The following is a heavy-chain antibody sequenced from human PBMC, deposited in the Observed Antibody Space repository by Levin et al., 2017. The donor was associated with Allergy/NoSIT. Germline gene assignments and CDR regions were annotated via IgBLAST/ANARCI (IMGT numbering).Heavy chain of an antibody. CDR1: GGTFATDT. CDR2: IIPAYDIR. V-gene: IGHV1-69*02. D-gene: IGHD2-2*01. J-gene: IGHJ4*02. Sequence: ASVKVSCKTSGGTFATDTITWVRQAPGRGLEWMGRIIPAYDIRNYAQNFQGRVTITADTSTNTAYMELNSLRSEDTAVYYCARGKGGCTSVTCYVAFDYWGQGTLVTVSS. CDR3: ARGKGGCTSVTCYVAFDY.